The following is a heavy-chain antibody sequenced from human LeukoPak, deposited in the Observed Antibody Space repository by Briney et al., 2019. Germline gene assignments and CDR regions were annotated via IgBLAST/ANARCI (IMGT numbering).Heavy chain of an antibody. Sequence: ASVKVSCKASGYTFTGYYMHWVRQAPGQGLEWMGWINPNSGGTNYAQKFQGRVTMTRDTSTSTVYMELSSLRSEDTAVYYCASPVSGSNWNRFDYWGQGTLVTVSS. CDR2: INPNSGGT. D-gene: IGHD1-26*01. V-gene: IGHV1-2*02. CDR1: GYTFTGYY. CDR3: ASPVSGSNWNRFDY. J-gene: IGHJ4*02.